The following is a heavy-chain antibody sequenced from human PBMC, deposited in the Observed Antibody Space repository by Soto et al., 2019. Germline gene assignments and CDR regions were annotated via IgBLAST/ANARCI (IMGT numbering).Heavy chain of an antibody. Sequence: RQAPGKGLEWVSYISSSSSYTNYADSVKGRFTISRDNAKNSLYLQMNSLRAEDTAVYYCSGYYSYAFDIWGQGTMVTVS. CDR3: SGYYSYAFDI. J-gene: IGHJ3*02. CDR2: ISSSSSYT. D-gene: IGHD3-22*01. V-gene: IGHV3-11*03.